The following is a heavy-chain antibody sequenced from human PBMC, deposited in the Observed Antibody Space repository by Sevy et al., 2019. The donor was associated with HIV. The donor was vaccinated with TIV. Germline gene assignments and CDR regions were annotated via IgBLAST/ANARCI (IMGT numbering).Heavy chain of an antibody. V-gene: IGHV3-33*01. J-gene: IGHJ4*02. D-gene: IGHD2-8*01. CDR1: GFAPSTYG. Sequence: GGSLRLSCAASGFAPSTYGMHWVRQAPGKGLEWVAVIGYDGSNKYYADSVKGRFSISRDNSRNTLFLQMDSLRAEDTAVYYCARDPRMYGDYLLAYFDYWGQGTLVTVS. CDR2: IGYDGSNK. CDR3: ARDPRMYGDYLLAYFDY.